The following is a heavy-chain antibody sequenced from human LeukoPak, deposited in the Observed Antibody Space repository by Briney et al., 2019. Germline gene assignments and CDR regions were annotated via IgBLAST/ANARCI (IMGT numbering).Heavy chain of an antibody. V-gene: IGHV1-18*01. D-gene: IGHD3-16*01. CDR2: ISASNVNT. J-gene: IGHJ3*02. Sequence: ASVKVSCKASGYTFRSYDISWVRQAPGQGLEWMGWISASNVNTNYAQKLQGRVTMTTDTSTATAYMELRSLRSDDTAVYYCVRAANGVSLGAFDIWGQGTMVTVSS. CDR1: GYTFRSYD. CDR3: VRAANGVSLGAFDI.